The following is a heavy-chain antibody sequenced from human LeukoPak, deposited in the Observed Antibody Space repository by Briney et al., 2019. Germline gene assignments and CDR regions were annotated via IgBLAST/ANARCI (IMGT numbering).Heavy chain of an antibody. CDR2: INPNSGGT. D-gene: IGHD3-22*01. V-gene: IGHV1-2*02. J-gene: IGHJ3*02. CDR1: GYTFTGYY. Sequence: ASVKVSCKASGYTFTGYYMHWVRQAPGQGLEWMGWINPNSGGTNYAQKFQGRVTMTRDTSISTAYMELSRLRSDDTAVYYCAREGYYDSSGSMGAFNIWGQGKMVTVSS. CDR3: AREGYYDSSGSMGAFNI.